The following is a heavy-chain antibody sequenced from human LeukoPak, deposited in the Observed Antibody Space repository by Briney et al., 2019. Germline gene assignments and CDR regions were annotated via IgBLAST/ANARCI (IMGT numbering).Heavy chain of an antibody. V-gene: IGHV3-33*01. CDR3: ARAVLYYYYGMDV. CDR2: IWYDGSDI. J-gene: IGHJ6*02. CDR1: GFTFSSYG. Sequence: GGSLRLSCAASGFTFSSYGMHWVRQAPGKGLEWVALIWYDGSDIYYADSVKGRFIISRDNSKNTLYLQMNTLRAEDTAVYYCARAVLYYYYGMDVWGQGTTVTVSS.